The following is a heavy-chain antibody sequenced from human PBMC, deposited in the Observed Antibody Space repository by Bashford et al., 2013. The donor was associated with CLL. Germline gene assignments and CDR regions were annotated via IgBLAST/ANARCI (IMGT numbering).Heavy chain of an antibody. CDR1: GFTFSSYA. V-gene: IGHV3-23*01. D-gene: IGHD3-3*01. J-gene: IGHJ4*02. CDR3: AKGQYYDFWSGYFN. CDR2: ISGRGDSI. Sequence: GGSLRLSCAASGFTFSSYAMGWVRQAPGKGLEWVSGISGRGDSIHYVDAVKGRFTISRDNSKNTVFLQMNSLRVDDTALYYCAKGQYYDFWSGYFNWGQGTPVTVSS.